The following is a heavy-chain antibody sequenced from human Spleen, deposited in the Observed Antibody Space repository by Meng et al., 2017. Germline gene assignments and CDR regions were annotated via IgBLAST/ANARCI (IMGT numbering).Heavy chain of an antibody. D-gene: IGHD5-12*01. Sequence: GESLKISCAASGFTLSSHCISWVRQAPGKWREWVANIKQDGSEKYYVDSVKGRFTISRENAKNSLYLQMNSLRAEDTAVYYCARARGSGYDSDAFDIWGQGTMVTVSS. V-gene: IGHV3-7*01. J-gene: IGHJ3*02. CDR2: IKQDGSEK. CDR3: ARARGSGYDSDAFDI. CDR1: GFTLSSHC.